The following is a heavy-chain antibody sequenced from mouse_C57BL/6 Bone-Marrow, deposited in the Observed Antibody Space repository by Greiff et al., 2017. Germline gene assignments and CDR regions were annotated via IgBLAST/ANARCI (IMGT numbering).Heavy chain of an antibody. CDR3: ARYGGRGFAY. V-gene: IGHV7-3*01. J-gene: IGHJ3*01. Sequence: DVQLVESGGGLVQPGGSLSLSCAASGFTFTDYYMSWVRQPPGKALEWLGFIRNKANGYTTEYSASVKGRFTISRDNSQSILYLQMNALRAEDSASYYCARYGGRGFAYWGQGTLVTVSA. CDR1: GFTFTDYY. CDR2: IRNKANGYTT.